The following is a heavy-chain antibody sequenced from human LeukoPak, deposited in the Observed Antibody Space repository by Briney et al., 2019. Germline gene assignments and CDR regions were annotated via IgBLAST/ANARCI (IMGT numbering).Heavy chain of an antibody. V-gene: IGHV1-3*01. D-gene: IGHD3-22*01. CDR2: INAGNGDT. CDR1: GYTFSTYA. Sequence: ASVKVSCKASGYTFSTYAMHWVRQAPGQRFEWMGWINAGNGDTKYSQEFQGRVTMTTDTSTSTAYMELRSLRSDDTALYYCARNRNYYDSSAYRTFEYWGQGTLVTVSS. J-gene: IGHJ4*02. CDR3: ARNRNYYDSSAYRTFEY.